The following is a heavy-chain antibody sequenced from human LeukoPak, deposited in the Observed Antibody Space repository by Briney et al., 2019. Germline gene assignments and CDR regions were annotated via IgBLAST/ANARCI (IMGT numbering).Heavy chain of an antibody. Sequence: GGSLRLSCAASGFTFSSYWMSWVRQAPGKGLEWVANIKQDGSEKYYVDSVKGRFTISRDNAENSLYLQMNSLRAEDTAVYYCARSQYDYVWGSYRYIHSDYWGQGTLVTVSS. CDR2: IKQDGSEK. D-gene: IGHD3-16*02. J-gene: IGHJ4*02. CDR1: GFTFSSYW. CDR3: ARSQYDYVWGSYRYIHSDY. V-gene: IGHV3-7*01.